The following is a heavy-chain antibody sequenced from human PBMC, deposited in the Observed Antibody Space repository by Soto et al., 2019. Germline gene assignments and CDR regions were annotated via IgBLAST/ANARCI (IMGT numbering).Heavy chain of an antibody. V-gene: IGHV4-59*01. J-gene: IGHJ4*02. D-gene: IGHD3-22*01. CDR2: IYYSGST. Sequence: SETLSLTCTVSGGSISFYYWSWIRQPPGKGLEWIGYIYYSGSTNYNPSLKSRVTISVDTSKNQFSLKLSSVTAADTAVYYCAICYDSSGYYYFDYWGQGTLVTVSS. CDR3: AICYDSSGYYYFDY. CDR1: GGSISFYY.